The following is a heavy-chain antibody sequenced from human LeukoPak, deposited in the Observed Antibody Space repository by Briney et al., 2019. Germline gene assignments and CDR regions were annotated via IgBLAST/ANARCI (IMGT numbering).Heavy chain of an antibody. CDR2: IYYSGST. J-gene: IGHJ3*02. D-gene: IGHD3-22*01. CDR1: GGSISSGDYY. Sequence: SETLSLTCTVSGGSISSGDYYWSWIRQPPGKGLEWIGYIYYSGSTNYNPSLKSRVTISVDTSKNQFSLKLSSVTAADTAVYYCARDRGYYRDAFDIWGQGTMVTVSS. V-gene: IGHV4-61*08. CDR3: ARDRGYYRDAFDI.